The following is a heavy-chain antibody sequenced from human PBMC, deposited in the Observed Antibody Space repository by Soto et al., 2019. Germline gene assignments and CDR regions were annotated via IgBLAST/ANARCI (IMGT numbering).Heavy chain of an antibody. Sequence: QVQLVQSGAEVKKPGSSVKVSCKASGGTFSSYAIHWVRQAPGQGLEWMGGIIPIFGPPNYAQKFQGRVTITADESTSTVYTELISLISGDTAVYFCARALWFGGSLHYGMDVWGQGTSVTVSS. D-gene: IGHD3-10*01. CDR1: GGTFSSYA. CDR3: ARALWFGGSLHYGMDV. V-gene: IGHV1-69*01. J-gene: IGHJ6*02. CDR2: IIPIFGPP.